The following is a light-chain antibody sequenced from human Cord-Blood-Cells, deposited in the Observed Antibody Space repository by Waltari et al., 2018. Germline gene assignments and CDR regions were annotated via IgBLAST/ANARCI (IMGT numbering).Light chain of an antibody. Sequence: QSALTQPASVSGSPGQSITIPCTGTSSDGGGYNYVSWYQQPPAKAPKLMIYDVSKRPSEVSNRFSGSKSGNTASLTISALQAEDDADYSCSSYTSSSTPVVFGGGTKLTVL. CDR3: SSYTSSSTPVV. CDR1: SSDGGGYNY. CDR2: DVS. V-gene: IGLV2-14*01. J-gene: IGLJ2*01.